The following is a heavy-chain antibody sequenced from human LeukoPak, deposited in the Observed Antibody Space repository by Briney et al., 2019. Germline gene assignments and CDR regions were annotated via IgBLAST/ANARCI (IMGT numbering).Heavy chain of an antibody. J-gene: IGHJ4*02. CDR3: AREHPPPFSRQQLPLEVDY. Sequence: ASVKVSCKASGYTFTGYYMHWVRQAPGQGLEWMGRINPNSGGTNYAQKFQGRVTMTRDTSISTAYMELSRLRSDDTAVYYCAREHPPPFSRQQLPLEVDYWGQGTLVTVSS. CDR1: GYTFTGYY. D-gene: IGHD6-13*01. V-gene: IGHV1-2*06. CDR2: INPNSGGT.